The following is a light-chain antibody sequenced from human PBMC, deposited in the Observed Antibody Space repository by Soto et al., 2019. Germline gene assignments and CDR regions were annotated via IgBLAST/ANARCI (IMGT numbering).Light chain of an antibody. CDR2: KVS. J-gene: IGLJ3*02. V-gene: IGLV2-14*01. CDR3: SSYTRSSPWV. Sequence: QSALTQPASVSGSPGQSITISCTGTSSDVGDYNYVSWYQQHPGKAPKLMIYKVSHRPSGLSNRVSGSKSGNTASLTISGLQPEDYADYYCSSYTRSSPWVCGVGTQLTVL. CDR1: SSDVGDYNY.